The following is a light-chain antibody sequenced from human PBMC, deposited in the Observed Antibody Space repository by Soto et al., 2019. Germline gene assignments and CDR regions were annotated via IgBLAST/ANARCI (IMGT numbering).Light chain of an antibody. CDR3: QQANSFPIA. CDR1: QTISSW. J-gene: IGKJ5*01. CDR2: KAS. V-gene: IGKV1-5*03. Sequence: DVQITQSHSTLSGSLGTRVTITCRASQTISSWLAWYQQKPGKAPKILIYKASTLTSGVPPRFSGSGYGTDFNLTISSLQTEDFATYVCQQANSFPIAFGQGTRLEIK.